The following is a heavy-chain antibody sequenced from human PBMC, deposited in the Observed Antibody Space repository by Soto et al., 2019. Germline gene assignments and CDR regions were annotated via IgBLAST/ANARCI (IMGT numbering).Heavy chain of an antibody. V-gene: IGHV4-59*08. CDR1: GGSISSYY. D-gene: IGHD5-12*01. CDR2: IYYSGST. J-gene: IGHJ4*02. Sequence: SETLSLTCTVSGGSISSYYWSWIRQPPGKGLEWIGYIYYSGSTNYNPSLKSRVTISVDTSKNQFSLKLSSVTAADTAVYYCARLGGYSGYDFDYWGQGTLVTVSS. CDR3: ARLGGYSGYDFDY.